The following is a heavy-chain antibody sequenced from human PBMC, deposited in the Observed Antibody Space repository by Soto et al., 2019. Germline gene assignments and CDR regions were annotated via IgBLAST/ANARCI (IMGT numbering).Heavy chain of an antibody. CDR2: IYSGGST. CDR1: GFTVGSNY. V-gene: IGHV3-66*04. D-gene: IGHD5-18*01. CDR3: ARHGYNYGGGYFDY. J-gene: IGHJ4*02. Sequence: GGSLRLSCAASGFTVGSNYMSWVRQAPGKGLEWVSVIYSGGSTYYADSVKGRFTISRDNSKNTLYLQMNSLRAEDTAVYYCARHGYNYGGGYFDYWGQGTLVTVS.